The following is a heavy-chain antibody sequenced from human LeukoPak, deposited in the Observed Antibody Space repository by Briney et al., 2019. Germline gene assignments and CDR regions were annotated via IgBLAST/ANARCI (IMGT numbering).Heavy chain of an antibody. Sequence: GGSLRLSCAASGFKFSSYSMNWVRQAPGKGLQWVASISTSSSYIYYADSLRDRFTISRDNAKNSVFLHVNSLRVEDTAVYYCVRGAAGVPITTVSWFDPWGQGTLVTVSS. V-gene: IGHV3-21*01. J-gene: IGHJ5*02. CDR2: ISTSSSYI. CDR1: GFKFSSYS. CDR3: VRGAAGVPITTVSWFDP. D-gene: IGHD1-1*01.